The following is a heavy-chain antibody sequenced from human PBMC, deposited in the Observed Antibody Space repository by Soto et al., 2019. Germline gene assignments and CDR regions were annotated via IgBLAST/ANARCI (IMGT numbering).Heavy chain of an antibody. J-gene: IGHJ4*02. V-gene: IGHV4-30-4*01. CDR2: ISYSGST. Sequence: SETLSLTCTVSDDSISSGYYYWSWIRQPPGKGLEWIGYISYSGSTYYNPSLKGRLTISVDMSKNQFSLKLTSVTAADTALYYCARVNRGYGDSFDYWGQGTLVTVSS. CDR3: ARVNRGYGDSFDY. D-gene: IGHD5-12*01. CDR1: DDSISSGYYY.